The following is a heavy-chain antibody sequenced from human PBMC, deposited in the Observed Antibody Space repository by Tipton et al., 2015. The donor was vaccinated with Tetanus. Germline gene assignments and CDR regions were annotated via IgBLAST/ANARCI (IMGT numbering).Heavy chain of an antibody. CDR1: GGSISSYY. CDR2: IYYSGST. Sequence: TLSLTCTVSGGSISSYYWSWIRQPPGKGLEWIGYIYYSGSTNYNPSLKSRVTISVDKSKNQFSLKLSSVTAADTAVYYCARVFAAPVLRFLEWADAFDIWGQGTMVTVSS. D-gene: IGHD3-3*01. V-gene: IGHV4-59*12. CDR3: ARVFAAPVLRFLEWADAFDI. J-gene: IGHJ3*02.